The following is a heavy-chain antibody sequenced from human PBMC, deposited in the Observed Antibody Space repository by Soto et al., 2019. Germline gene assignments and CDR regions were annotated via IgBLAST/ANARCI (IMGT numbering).Heavy chain of an antibody. V-gene: IGHV3-11*01. CDR1: GFTFSDYY. CDR2: ISSSGSTI. Sequence: SLRLSCSASGFTFSDYYMSWIRQAPGKGLEWVSYISSSGSTIYYADSVKGRFTISRDNAKNSLYLQMNSPRAEDTAVYYCARDEGDGDYGPPYDYYYYGMDVWGQGTTVTVSS. J-gene: IGHJ6*02. D-gene: IGHD4-17*01. CDR3: ARDEGDGDYGPPYDYYYYGMDV.